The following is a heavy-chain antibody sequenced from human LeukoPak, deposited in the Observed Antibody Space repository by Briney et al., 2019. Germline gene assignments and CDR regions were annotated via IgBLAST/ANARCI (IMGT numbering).Heavy chain of an antibody. Sequence: GGSLRFSCAASRFTFSTFAMIWVRQPPGKGLEWVSSIFPSGGEIHYADSVKGRFTISRDNANNLLYLQMNSLRAEDTAVYYCARESFAARWDWGQGTLVTVSS. CDR1: RFTFSTFA. V-gene: IGHV3-21*01. CDR3: ARESFAARWD. CDR2: IFPSGGEI. D-gene: IGHD6-6*01. J-gene: IGHJ4*02.